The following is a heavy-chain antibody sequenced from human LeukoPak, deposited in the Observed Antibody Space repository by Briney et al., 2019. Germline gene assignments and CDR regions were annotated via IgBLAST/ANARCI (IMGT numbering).Heavy chain of an antibody. CDR2: IFDGKTI. CDR1: GESLNYYY. Sequence: SDTLSLTCAVYGESLNYYYWSWIRQSPGKGLEWIGDIFDGKTINYNPSLKSRVTISAATSSQQFSLNLRSVTAADTAVYFCASGAWAARLNSWAQGALVIVSS. D-gene: IGHD4-23*01. J-gene: IGHJ4*02. V-gene: IGHV4-34*12. CDR3: ASGAWAARLNS.